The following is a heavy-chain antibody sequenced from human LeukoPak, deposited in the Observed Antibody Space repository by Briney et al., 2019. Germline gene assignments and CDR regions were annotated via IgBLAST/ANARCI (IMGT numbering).Heavy chain of an antibody. CDR3: ARGGHSGYDYIFDY. V-gene: IGHV4-59*01. CDR2: IYYSGNT. J-gene: IGHJ4*02. Sequence: PSETLSLTCTVSGGSISSYYWSWIRQPPGKGLEWIGYIYYSGNTNYNPSLKSRVTISVDTSKNQFSLKLSSVTAADTAVYYCARGGHSGYDYIFDYWGQGTLVTVSS. D-gene: IGHD5-12*01. CDR1: GGSISSYY.